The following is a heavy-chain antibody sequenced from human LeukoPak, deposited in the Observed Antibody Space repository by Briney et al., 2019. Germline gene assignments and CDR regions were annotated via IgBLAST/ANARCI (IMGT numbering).Heavy chain of an antibody. V-gene: IGHV3-23*01. CDR3: ARVRSGSHWRGKYYYYHYVDV. CDR2: FSASDGSR. CDR1: GFSFSSYG. D-gene: IGHD1-26*01. Sequence: PGGSLRLSCEASGFSFSSYGMSWVRQAPGEGLEWVSGFSASDGSRYYADSVKGRFTISRDNSKNTLYLQMNSLRAEDTAVYYCARVRSGSHWRGKYYYYHYVDVWGKGTTVTVSS. J-gene: IGHJ6*03.